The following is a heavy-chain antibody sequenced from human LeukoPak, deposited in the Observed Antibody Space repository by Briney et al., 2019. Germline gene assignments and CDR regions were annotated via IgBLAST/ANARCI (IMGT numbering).Heavy chain of an antibody. CDR2: INPNSGGT. CDR1: GYTFTGYY. Sequence: ASVKVSCKASGYTFTGYYMHWVRQAPGQGLEWMGWINPNSGGTNYAQKFQGRVTMTRETSTSTVYMELSSLRSEDTAVYYCAREDNSSSWGQGTLVTVSS. D-gene: IGHD6-13*01. CDR3: AREDNSSS. J-gene: IGHJ4*02. V-gene: IGHV1-2*02.